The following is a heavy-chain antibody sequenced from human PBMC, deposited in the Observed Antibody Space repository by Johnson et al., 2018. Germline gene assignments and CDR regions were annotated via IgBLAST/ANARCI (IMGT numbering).Heavy chain of an antibody. J-gene: IGHJ6*02. Sequence: VQLVESGGGLVQPGGSLRLSCAASGFTFSSYAMSWVRQAPGKGLEWVSAISGSGGSTYYADSVKGRFTISRDNSKNTLYLQMNSLRAEDTAVYYCAKEGGRGDGITLGGVMRPYYYYYGMDVWGQGTTVTVSS. V-gene: IGHV3-23*04. CDR2: ISGSGGST. CDR1: GFTFSSYA. CDR3: AKEGGRGDGITLGGVMRPYYYYYGMDV. D-gene: IGHD3-16*01.